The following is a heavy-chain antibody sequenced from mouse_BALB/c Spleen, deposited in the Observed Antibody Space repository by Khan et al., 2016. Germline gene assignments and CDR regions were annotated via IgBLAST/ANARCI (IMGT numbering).Heavy chain of an antibody. CDR2: IRNKANGYTT. D-gene: IGHD2-4*01. J-gene: IGHJ4*01. Sequence: EVELVESGGGLVQPGGSLRLSCATSGFTFSDYYMSWVRQPPGKALEWLAFIRNKANGYTTEYTASVKGRFTISRDNSQSILQLQMNTLRAEDSATNYCATDNQLRGVYGMDDWGQGTTVTVSS. V-gene: IGHV7-3*02. CDR3: ATDNQLRGVYGMDD. CDR1: GFTFSDYY.